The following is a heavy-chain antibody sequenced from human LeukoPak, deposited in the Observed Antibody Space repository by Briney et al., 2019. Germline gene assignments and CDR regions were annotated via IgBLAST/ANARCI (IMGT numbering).Heavy chain of an antibody. V-gene: IGHV4-34*01. J-gene: IGHJ4*02. CDR1: GESFSGYY. CDR2: INHSGST. CDR3: AVDYGSGSYY. Sequence: SETLSLTCAVYGESFSGYYWSWIRQPPGKGLEWIGEINHSGSTNYNPSLKSRVTISVDTSKNQFSLKLSSVTAADTAVYYCAVDYGSGSYYWGQGTLVTVSS. D-gene: IGHD3-10*01.